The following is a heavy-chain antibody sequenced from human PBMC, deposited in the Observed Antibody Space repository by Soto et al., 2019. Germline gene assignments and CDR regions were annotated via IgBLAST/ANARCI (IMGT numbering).Heavy chain of an antibody. CDR2: MNPNSGNT. D-gene: IGHD3-3*01. CDR3: ARVPLARDDFWSGYYTVGWFDP. J-gene: IGHJ5*02. V-gene: IGHV1-8*01. CDR1: GYTFTSYD. Sequence: QVQLVQSGAEVKKPGASVKVSCKASGYTFTSYDINWVRQATGQGLAWMGWMNPNSGNTGYAQKFQGRVTMTRNTSISTAYMELSSLRSEDTAVYYCARVPLARDDFWSGYYTVGWFDPWGQGTLVTVSS.